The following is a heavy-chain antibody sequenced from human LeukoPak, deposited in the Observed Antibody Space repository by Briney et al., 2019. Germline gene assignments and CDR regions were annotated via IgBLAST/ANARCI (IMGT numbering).Heavy chain of an antibody. V-gene: IGHV3-48*03. CDR2: VSSTGSTI. CDR1: GFTFSNYE. J-gene: IGHJ6*03. CDR3: AREGRAIAAAVSYYYMDV. D-gene: IGHD6-13*01. Sequence: PGGSLRLSCAASGFTFSNYEMNWVRQAPGKGLEWVSYVSSTGSTIYYADSVKGRFTISRDNSKNTLYLQMNSLRAEDTAVYYCAREGRAIAAAVSYYYMDVWGKGTTVTVSS.